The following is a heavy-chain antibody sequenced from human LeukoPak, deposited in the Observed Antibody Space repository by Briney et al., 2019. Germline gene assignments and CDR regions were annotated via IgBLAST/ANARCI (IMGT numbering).Heavy chain of an antibody. CDR3: AKPTLRYFDWPYFDY. Sequence: GRSLRLSCAASGFTFSSYGMHWVRQAPGKGLEWVAVISYDGGNKYYADSVKGRFTISRDNSKNTLYLQMNSLRAEDTAVYYCAKPTLRYFDWPYFDYWGQGTLVTVSS. J-gene: IGHJ4*02. V-gene: IGHV3-30*18. D-gene: IGHD3-9*01. CDR1: GFTFSSYG. CDR2: ISYDGGNK.